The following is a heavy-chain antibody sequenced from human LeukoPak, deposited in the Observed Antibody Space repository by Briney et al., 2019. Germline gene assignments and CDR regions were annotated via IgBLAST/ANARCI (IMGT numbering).Heavy chain of an antibody. CDR3: ARAPDDARNWFDP. Sequence: PSETLSLTCTVSGGSISSGDYYWSWIRQPPGKGLEWIGYIYYSGSTYYNPSLKSRVTISVDTSKNQFSLKLSSVTAADTAVYYCARAPDDARNWFDPWGQGTLVTLSP. CDR2: IYYSGST. CDR1: GGSISSGDYY. V-gene: IGHV4-30-4*01. D-gene: IGHD2-2*01. J-gene: IGHJ5*02.